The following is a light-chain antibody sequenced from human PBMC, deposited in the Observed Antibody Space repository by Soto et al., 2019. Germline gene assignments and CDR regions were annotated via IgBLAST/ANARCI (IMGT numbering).Light chain of an antibody. CDR1: SSNIGAGHD. J-gene: IGLJ3*02. CDR3: QSYDSSLSGSV. CDR2: GDS. Sequence: QAVVTQPPSVSGAPGQRVTISCTGSSSNIGAGHDVHWYQQLPGTAPKLLMYGDSNRPSGVPDRFSGSKSGTSASLAITGLQAEDEAYYYCQSYDSSLSGSVFGGGTQLTVL. V-gene: IGLV1-40*01.